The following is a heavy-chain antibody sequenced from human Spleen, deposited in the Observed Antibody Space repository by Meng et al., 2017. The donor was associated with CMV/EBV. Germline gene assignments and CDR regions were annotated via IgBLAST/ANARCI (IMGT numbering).Heavy chain of an antibody. CDR3: ARHTGSVFDS. CDR1: GYSFTSYW. Sequence: KVSCKGSGYSFTSYWIGWVRQMPGKGLEWMGIIYPGDSDTRYSPSFQGRVTISADTSIRTAYLQWSSLKATDTAMYYCARHTGSVFDSWGQGTLVTVSS. CDR2: IYPGDSDT. D-gene: IGHD6-19*01. J-gene: IGHJ4*02. V-gene: IGHV5-51*01.